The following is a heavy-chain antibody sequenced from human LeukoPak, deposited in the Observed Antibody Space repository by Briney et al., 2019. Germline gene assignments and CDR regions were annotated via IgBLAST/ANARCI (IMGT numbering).Heavy chain of an antibody. J-gene: IGHJ5*02. Sequence: ASVKVSCKASGYTFIGNYMHWVRQAPGQGLEWMGWINPNSGGTNYAQKFQGRVTMTRDTSTSTVYMELSSLRSEDTAVYYCARFLWGGYSSGNWFDPWGQGTLVTVSS. CDR3: ARFLWGGYSSGNWFDP. V-gene: IGHV1-2*02. CDR2: INPNSGGT. D-gene: IGHD5-18*01. CDR1: GYTFIGNY.